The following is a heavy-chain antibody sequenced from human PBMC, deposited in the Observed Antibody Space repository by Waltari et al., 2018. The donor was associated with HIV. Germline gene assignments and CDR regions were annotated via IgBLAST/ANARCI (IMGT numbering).Heavy chain of an antibody. Sequence: QVQLVQSGAEVKKPGASVKVSCKASGYTFTGYYMHWVRQAPGQGLEWLGWINPNSGGTNYAQKFQGRVTSTRDTSISTAYMELSRLRSDDTAVYYCARGHGRDSGYDCDGYWGQGTLVTVSS. CDR3: ARGHGRDSGYDCDGY. CDR1: GYTFTGYY. CDR2: INPNSGGT. V-gene: IGHV1-2*01. D-gene: IGHD5-12*01. J-gene: IGHJ4*02.